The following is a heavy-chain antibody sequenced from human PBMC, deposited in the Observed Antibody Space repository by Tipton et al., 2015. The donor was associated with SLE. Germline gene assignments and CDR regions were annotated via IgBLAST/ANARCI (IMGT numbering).Heavy chain of an antibody. Sequence: SLRLSCAASGFTFNIAWMSWVRQAPGKGLEWVASISTAGSYIYYTDSVKGRFSISRDNANSLVTLQLHGLRAEDTALYYCAKDRDAIPDVFDVWGQGAMVTVSS. CDR2: ISTAGSYI. D-gene: IGHD2-21*01. J-gene: IGHJ3*01. CDR1: GFTFNIAW. V-gene: IGHV3-21*06. CDR3: AKDRDAIPDVFDV.